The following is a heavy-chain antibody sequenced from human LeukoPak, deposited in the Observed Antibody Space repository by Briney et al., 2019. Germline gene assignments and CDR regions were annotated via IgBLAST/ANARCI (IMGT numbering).Heavy chain of an antibody. CDR1: GYSIRSAYY. V-gene: IGHV4-38-2*02. J-gene: IGHJ4*02. CDR2: VYGGGNT. Sequence: PSETLSLTCTVSGYSIRSAYYWGLIRQSPGKGLEWIGAVYGGGNTHYNPSLESRVKISPDTSKNQFSLKLTSVTAADTAVYYCSRGRKGGYNYAAIDFWGQGTLVTVSS. CDR3: SRGRKGGYNYAAIDF. D-gene: IGHD5-18*01.